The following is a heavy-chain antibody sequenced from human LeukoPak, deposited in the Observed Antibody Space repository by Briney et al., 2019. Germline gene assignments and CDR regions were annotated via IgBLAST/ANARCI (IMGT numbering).Heavy chain of an antibody. CDR2: INPNSGGT. CDR1: EYRFTDKY. Sequence: GASVKVSCKASEYRFTDKYMHWVRQAPGQGLEWMGRINPNSGGTNYAQKFQGRVTMTTDTSMSTAYMELSRLRSDDTAVYYCARDLGGSGSYYMDVWGKGTTVTISS. J-gene: IGHJ6*03. D-gene: IGHD3-10*01. V-gene: IGHV1-2*02. CDR3: ARDLGGSGSYYMDV.